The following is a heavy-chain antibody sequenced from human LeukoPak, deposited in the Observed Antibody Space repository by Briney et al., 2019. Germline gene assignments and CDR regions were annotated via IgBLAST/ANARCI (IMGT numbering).Heavy chain of an antibody. Sequence: ASVKVSCKASGYTFTGYYMHWVRQPPGQSLKLMGRINTNSGGTNYAQKFQGRVTMTGDTSISTAYMELSRLRSDDTAVYYCARDIYCTNGVCYRLGYWGQGTLVTVSS. V-gene: IGHV1-2*06. J-gene: IGHJ4*02. CDR3: ARDIYCTNGVCYRLGY. CDR1: GYTFTGYY. CDR2: INTNSGGT. D-gene: IGHD2-8*01.